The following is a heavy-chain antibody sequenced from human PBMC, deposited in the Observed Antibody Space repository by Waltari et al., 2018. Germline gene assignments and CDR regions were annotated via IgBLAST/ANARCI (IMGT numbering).Heavy chain of an antibody. CDR1: GYTFTGYY. Sequence: QVQLMQSGAEVKKPGASLKVSCKASGYTFTGYYMHWVLQAPGQGREWMGWINPNSGGTNYAQKFQGRVTMTRDTSISTAYMELSRLRSDDTAVYYWARFPGEQLVRVDVWGQGTTVTVSS. D-gene: IGHD6-13*01. V-gene: IGHV1-2*02. J-gene: IGHJ6*02. CDR3: ARFPGEQLVRVDV. CDR2: INPNSGGT.